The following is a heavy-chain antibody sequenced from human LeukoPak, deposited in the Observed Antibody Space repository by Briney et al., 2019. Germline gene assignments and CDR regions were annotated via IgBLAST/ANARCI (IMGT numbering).Heavy chain of an antibody. CDR3: ARYDFWSGYCWDY. J-gene: IGHJ4*02. Sequence: SETLSLTXAVSGYSISSGYYWGWIRQPPGKGLEWIGSIYHSGSTYYNPSLKSRVTISVDTSKNQFSLKLSSVTAADTAVYYCARYDFWSGYCWDYWGQGTLVTVSS. CDR1: GYSISSGYY. V-gene: IGHV4-38-2*01. CDR2: IYHSGST. D-gene: IGHD3-3*01.